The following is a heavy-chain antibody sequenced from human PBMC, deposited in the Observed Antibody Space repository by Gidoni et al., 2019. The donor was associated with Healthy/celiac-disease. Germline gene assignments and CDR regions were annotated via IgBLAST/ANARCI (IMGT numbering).Heavy chain of an antibody. CDR1: GGSISSSSYY. CDR3: ARRYSGSYLNFDY. Sequence: QLQLQESGPGLVKPSETLSLTCTVSGGSISSSSYYWGWIRQPPGKGLEWIGRIYYSGSPYYNPSLKSRVTISVDTSKNQFSLKLSSVTAADTAVYYCARRYSGSYLNFDYWGQGTLVTVSS. D-gene: IGHD1-26*01. CDR2: IYYSGSP. J-gene: IGHJ4*02. V-gene: IGHV4-39*01.